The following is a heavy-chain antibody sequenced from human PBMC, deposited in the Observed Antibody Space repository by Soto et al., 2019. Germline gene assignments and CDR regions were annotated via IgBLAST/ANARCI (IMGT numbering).Heavy chain of an antibody. D-gene: IGHD3-22*01. CDR1: GFTFSSYE. CDR3: ARDGPYDSSGYYCFDY. CDR2: ISSSGSTI. V-gene: IGHV3-48*03. J-gene: IGHJ4*02. Sequence: EVQLVESGGGLVQPGGSLRLSCAASGFTFSSYEMNWVRQAPGKELEWVSYISSSGSTIYYADSVKGRFTISRDNAKNSLYLQMNSLRAEDTAVYYCARDGPYDSSGYYCFDYWGQGTLVTVSS.